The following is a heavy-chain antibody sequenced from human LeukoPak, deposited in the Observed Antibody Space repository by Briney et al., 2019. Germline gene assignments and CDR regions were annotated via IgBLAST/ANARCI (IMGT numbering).Heavy chain of an antibody. D-gene: IGHD1-26*01. Sequence: ASVKVSCKASGYTFTGYYMHWVRQAPGQGLEWMGWFNPNSGGTNYAQKFQGRVTMTRDTSISTAYMELSRLRSDDTAVYYCARAVSGSSKPFDYWGQGTLVTVSS. CDR2: FNPNSGGT. J-gene: IGHJ4*02. V-gene: IGHV1-2*02. CDR1: GYTFTGYY. CDR3: ARAVSGSSKPFDY.